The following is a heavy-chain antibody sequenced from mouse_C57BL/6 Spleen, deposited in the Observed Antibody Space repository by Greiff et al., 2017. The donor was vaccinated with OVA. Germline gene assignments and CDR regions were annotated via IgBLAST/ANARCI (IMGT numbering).Heavy chain of an antibody. CDR1: GFTFSDYG. CDR3: ARFDYDERAMDY. CDR2: ISNLAYSI. V-gene: IGHV5-15*01. D-gene: IGHD2-4*01. J-gene: IGHJ4*01. Sequence: EVKLLESGGGLAQPGGSLKLSCAASGFTFSDYGMAWVRQAPRKGPEWVAFISNLAYSIYYADTVTGRFTISRENAKNTLYLEMSSLRSEDTAMYYCARFDYDERAMDYWGQGTSVTVSS.